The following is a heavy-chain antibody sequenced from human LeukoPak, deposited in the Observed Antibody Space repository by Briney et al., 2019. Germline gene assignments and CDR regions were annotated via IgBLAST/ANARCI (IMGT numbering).Heavy chain of an antibody. J-gene: IGHJ4*02. CDR1: GGSISSTNYY. D-gene: IGHD4-11*01. CDR3: ARYLVTVTIDY. V-gene: IGHV4-39*01. CDR2: IYYSGST. Sequence: SETLSLTCTVSGGSISSTNYYWGWIRQPPGKGLQWIGSIYYSGSTYYHPSLKSRVTISVDTSKNQFSLKVSSVTAADTAVYYCARYLVTVTIDYWGQGTLVTVSS.